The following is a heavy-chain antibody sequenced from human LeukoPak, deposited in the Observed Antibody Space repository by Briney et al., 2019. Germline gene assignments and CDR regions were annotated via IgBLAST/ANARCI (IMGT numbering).Heavy chain of an antibody. D-gene: IGHD3-10*01. CDR1: GYTFSGTGWY. CDR3: ARDGPAQMVDFDY. CDR2: IYPYTGAT. V-gene: IGHV1-2*02. J-gene: IGHJ4*02. Sequence: PEASVKVSCKASGYTFSGTGWYLYWLRQAPGQGLECMGWIYPYTGATHYAQKFQGRVAMTRDTSISTAYMELSRLRPDDTAVYYCARDGPAQMVDFDYWGQGTLVTVS.